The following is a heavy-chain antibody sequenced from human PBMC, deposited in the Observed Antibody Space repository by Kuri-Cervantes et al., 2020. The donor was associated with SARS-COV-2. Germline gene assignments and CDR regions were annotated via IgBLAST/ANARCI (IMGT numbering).Heavy chain of an antibody. Sequence: GESLKISCTASGFNFSTTDMHWVRQTPGKGLEWVAVISYDGKKKKCVASGKGRFTISRDNYQTTLYLQVKSLKSEYTAIYYCAKDRFGVHDFWGQGTLVTVSS. V-gene: IGHV3-30*18. D-gene: IGHD2-8*01. CDR3: AKDRFGVHDF. CDR1: GFNFSTTD. CDR2: ISYDGKKK. J-gene: IGHJ4*02.